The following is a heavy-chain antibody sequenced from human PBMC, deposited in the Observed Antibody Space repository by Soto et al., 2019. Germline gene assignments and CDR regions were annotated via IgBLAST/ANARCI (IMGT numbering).Heavy chain of an antibody. V-gene: IGHV4-59*01. CDR3: ARARYDSSGYYFFDY. D-gene: IGHD3-22*01. Sequence: SEMLSLTCTVSGGSIRGYCWSWIRQTPGKGLEWIGYIYYSGSTNYNPSLKSRVTIPLDTSKNQFSLRLRSVTAADTAVYYCARARYDSSGYYFFDYWGQGTLVTVSS. CDR2: IYYSGST. J-gene: IGHJ4*02. CDR1: GGSIRGYC.